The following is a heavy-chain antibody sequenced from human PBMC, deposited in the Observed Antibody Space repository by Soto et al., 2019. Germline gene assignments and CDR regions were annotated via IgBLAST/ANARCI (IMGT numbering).Heavy chain of an antibody. J-gene: IGHJ6*02. CDR3: ARGYQQWLNYYYYGMDV. CDR1: GYTFTGYY. CDR2: INPNSGGT. V-gene: IGHV1-2*04. Sequence: GASVKVSCKASGYTFTGYYMHWVRQAPGQGLEWMGWINPNSGGTNYAQKFQGWVTMTRDTSISTAYMELSRLRSDDTAVYYCARGYQQWLNYYYYGMDVWGQGTTVTVSS. D-gene: IGHD6-19*01.